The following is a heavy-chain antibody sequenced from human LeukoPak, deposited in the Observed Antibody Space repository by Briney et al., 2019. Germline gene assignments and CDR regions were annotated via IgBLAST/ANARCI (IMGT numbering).Heavy chain of an antibody. CDR1: GFTFSSYG. CDR3: AKVGYYGSDPFYYFDY. Sequence: PGRSLRLSCAASGFTFSSYGMHWVRQAPGKGLEWVAVISYDGSNKYYADSVKGRFTISRDNSKNTLYLQMNSLRAEDTAVYYCAKVGYYGSDPFYYFDYWGQGTLVTVSS. CDR2: ISYDGSNK. D-gene: IGHD3-10*01. V-gene: IGHV3-30*18. J-gene: IGHJ4*02.